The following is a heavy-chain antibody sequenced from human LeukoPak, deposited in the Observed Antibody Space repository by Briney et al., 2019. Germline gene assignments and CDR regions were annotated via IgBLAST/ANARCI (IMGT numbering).Heavy chain of an antibody. J-gene: IGHJ4*02. Sequence: RPGRSLRLSCTTSGFTFSNYGMHWVRQAPGKGLEWVAVIWHDGSNKYYTDSVKGRFTISRDNSKNTLYLQMNSLRPEDTAMYYCANNFDYWGQGTLVTVSS. CDR3: ANNFDY. CDR2: IWHDGSNK. V-gene: IGHV3-33*06. CDR1: GFTFSNYG.